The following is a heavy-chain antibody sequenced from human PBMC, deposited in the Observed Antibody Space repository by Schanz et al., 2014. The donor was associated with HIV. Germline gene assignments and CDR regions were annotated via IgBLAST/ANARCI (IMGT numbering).Heavy chain of an antibody. J-gene: IGHJ6*02. CDR3: AKDEYYYGSGSYIYFYYGMDV. V-gene: IGHV3-30*18. Sequence: QVQLVESGGGAVQPGRSLRLSCAASGFSFSSYGMNWVRQAPGKGLEWVAVISYDGSNKYYSDSVKGRFTISRDNSRNTLYLEMNSLRADDTAVYYCAKDEYYYGSGSYIYFYYGMDVWGQGTTVTVSS. D-gene: IGHD3-10*01. CDR2: ISYDGSNK. CDR1: GFSFSSYG.